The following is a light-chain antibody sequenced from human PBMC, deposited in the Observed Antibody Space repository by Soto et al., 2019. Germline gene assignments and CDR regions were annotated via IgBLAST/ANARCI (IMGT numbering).Light chain of an antibody. J-gene: IGKJ4*01. V-gene: IGKV1-39*01. CDR1: QNISNN. CDR2: AAS. Sequence: DIQMTQSPSSLSASVGDGVTFTCRASQNISNNLNWYQQKPGTAPNLLIYAASSLQSGVPSRFSGSGSVTQFTLTLSTLQPEDFATYYCQQSYSNPTFGGGTKVEI. CDR3: QQSYSNPT.